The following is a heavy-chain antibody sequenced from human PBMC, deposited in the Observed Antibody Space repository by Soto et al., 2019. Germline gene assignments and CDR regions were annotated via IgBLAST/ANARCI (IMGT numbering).Heavy chain of an antibody. CDR3: AKPSGGSYPESRVFDS. V-gene: IGHV3-23*01. D-gene: IGHD1-26*01. CDR1: GFTFYIIA. CDR2: ISTTGGNT. Sequence: GSLRLCCAASGFTFYIIAMSWIRQAPGKGLEWVSAISTTGGNTLYADSVKGRFTISRDNSKNTLYLQMNSLRAEDTAIYYCAKPSGGSYPESRVFDSWGQGPRVTVSS. J-gene: IGHJ4*02.